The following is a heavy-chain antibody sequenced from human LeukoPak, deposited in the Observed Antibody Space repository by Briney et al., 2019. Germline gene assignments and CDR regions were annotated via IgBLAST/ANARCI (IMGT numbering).Heavy chain of an antibody. Sequence: GGSLRLSCAASGFTFSSYWMSWVRQAPGKGLEWVANIKQDGSEKYYVDSVKGRFTISRDNAKNSPYLQMNSLRAEDTAVYYCARVLAGPAVAYVYYYYYYGMDVWGQGTTVTVSS. CDR3: ARVLAGPAVAYVYYYYYYGMDV. CDR2: IKQDGSEK. D-gene: IGHD6-19*01. CDR1: GFTFSSYW. J-gene: IGHJ6*02. V-gene: IGHV3-7*01.